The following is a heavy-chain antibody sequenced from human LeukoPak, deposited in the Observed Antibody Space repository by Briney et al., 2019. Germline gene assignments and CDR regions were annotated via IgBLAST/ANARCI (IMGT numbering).Heavy chain of an antibody. V-gene: IGHV4-34*01. CDR3: ARASGYYDFWSCYCFFDY. CDR2: INHSGST. D-gene: IGHD3-3*01. Sequence: KPSETLSLTCTVSGGSISSYYWSWIRQPPGKGLEWIGEINHSGSTNYNPSLKSRVTISVDTSKNQFSLKLSSVTAADTAVYYCARASGYYDFWSCYCFFDYWGQGTLVTVSS. J-gene: IGHJ4*02. CDR1: GGSISSYY.